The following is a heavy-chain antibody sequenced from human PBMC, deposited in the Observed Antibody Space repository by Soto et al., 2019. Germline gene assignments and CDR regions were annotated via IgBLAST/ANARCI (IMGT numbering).Heavy chain of an antibody. CDR1: GGSISSYY. Sequence: SETLSLTCTVSGGSISSYYWSWIRQPPGKGLEWIGYIYYSGSTNYNPSLESRVTISVDTSKNQFSLKLSSVTAADTAVYYCARARATIAAAAIFDCWGQGTLVTVSS. V-gene: IGHV4-59*12. D-gene: IGHD6-13*01. CDR2: IYYSGST. CDR3: ARARATIAAAAIFDC. J-gene: IGHJ4*02.